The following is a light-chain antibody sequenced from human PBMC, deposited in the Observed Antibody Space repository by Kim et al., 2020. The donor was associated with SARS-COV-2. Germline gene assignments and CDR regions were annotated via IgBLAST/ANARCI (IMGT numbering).Light chain of an antibody. CDR2: QDS. J-gene: IGLJ1*01. Sequence: SYELTQPPSVSVSPGQTASITFSGDKLGDKYACWYQQKPGQSPVLVIYQDSKRPSGIPERFSGSNSGNTATLTISETQAMDEADYYCQAWDSSTYVFGTGTKVTVL. V-gene: IGLV3-1*01. CDR3: QAWDSSTYV. CDR1: KLGDKY.